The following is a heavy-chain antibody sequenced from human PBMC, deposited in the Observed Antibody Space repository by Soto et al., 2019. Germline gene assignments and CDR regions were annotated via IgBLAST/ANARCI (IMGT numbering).Heavy chain of an antibody. CDR2: ISAYNGNT. Sequence: ASVKVSCKASGYTFTSYGISWVRQAPGQGLEWMGWISAYNGNTNYAQKLQGRVTMTTDTSTSTAYMELRSLRSDDTAVYYCARVPGFSTVTTDYYYGMDVWGQGTTVTVSS. CDR3: ARVPGFSTVTTDYYYGMDV. J-gene: IGHJ6*02. D-gene: IGHD4-17*01. V-gene: IGHV1-18*01. CDR1: GYTFTSYG.